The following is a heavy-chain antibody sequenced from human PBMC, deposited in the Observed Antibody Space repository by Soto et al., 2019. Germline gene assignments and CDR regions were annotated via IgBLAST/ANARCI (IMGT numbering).Heavy chain of an antibody. CDR1: GGSISSYY. V-gene: IGHV4-59*01. J-gene: IGHJ5*02. D-gene: IGHD3-10*01. Sequence: PSETLSLTCTVSGGSISSYYWSWIRQPPGKGLEWIGYIYYSGSTNYNPSLKSRVTISVDTSKNQFSLKLSSVTAADTAVYYCARGLDGELLPNWFDPWGQGTLVTVAS. CDR2: IYYSGST. CDR3: ARGLDGELLPNWFDP.